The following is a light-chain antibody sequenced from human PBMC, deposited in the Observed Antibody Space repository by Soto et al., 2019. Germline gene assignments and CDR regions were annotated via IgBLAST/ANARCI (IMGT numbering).Light chain of an antibody. V-gene: IGKV3-20*01. J-gene: IGKJ5*01. CDR2: GAS. Sequence: IVLTQSPGTLSLSPGERATLSCRASQSVTSGYLAWYQQQPNQAPRLLIYGASYRATDIPDRFSGGGYGTDFTLTISGLEHEDFAVYYCQQYSSSPPAITFVQGKRLEIK. CDR1: QSVTSGY. CDR3: QQYSSSPPAIT.